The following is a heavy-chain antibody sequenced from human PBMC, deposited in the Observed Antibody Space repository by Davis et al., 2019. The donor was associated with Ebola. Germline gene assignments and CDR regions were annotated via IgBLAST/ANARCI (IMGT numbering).Heavy chain of an antibody. D-gene: IGHD2-8*02. J-gene: IGHJ3*02. V-gene: IGHV5-51*01. CDR2: IFTGDSDT. Sequence: GESLKISCQDSGNSFNSHWIGWVRQMPGKGLEWMGIIFTGDSDTRYSPSFRGQVTISADKSLKTAFLHWTSLKASDTAMYYCATLRRTITGMDDGFDIWGQGTMVTVSS. CDR3: ATLRRTITGMDDGFDI. CDR1: GNSFNSHW.